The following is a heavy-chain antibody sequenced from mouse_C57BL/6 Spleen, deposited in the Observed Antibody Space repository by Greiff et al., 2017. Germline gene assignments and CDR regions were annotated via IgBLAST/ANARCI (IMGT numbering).Heavy chain of an antibody. CDR1: GYAFSSYW. D-gene: IGHD2-3*01. V-gene: IGHV1-80*01. CDR2: IYPGDGDT. Sequence: VMLVESGAELVKPGASVKISCKASGYAFSSYWMNWVKQRPGKGLEWIGQIYPGDGDTNYNGKFKGKATLTADKSSSTAYMRLSSQDSEDSAVYFCARYDGYYPDDWGQGTTLTVSS. CDR3: ARYDGYYPDD. J-gene: IGHJ2*01.